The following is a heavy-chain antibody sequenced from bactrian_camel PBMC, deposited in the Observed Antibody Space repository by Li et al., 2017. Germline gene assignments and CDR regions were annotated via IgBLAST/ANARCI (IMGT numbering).Heavy chain of an antibody. V-gene: IGHV3S53*01. D-gene: IGHD4*01. CDR1: GDIDSTSC. CDR2: MYGGGTT. J-gene: IGHJ6*01. Sequence: HVQLVESGGGSVQAGGSLRLSCAASGDIDSTSCMGWFRQAPGKEREGVAVMYGGGTTRYADSVKGRFTISSGDAESTLYLQMNSLKPEDTAMYYCAADLDRETRKRRDLATSVGCAFGYWGQGTQVTVS. CDR3: AADLDRETRKRRDLATSVGCAFGY.